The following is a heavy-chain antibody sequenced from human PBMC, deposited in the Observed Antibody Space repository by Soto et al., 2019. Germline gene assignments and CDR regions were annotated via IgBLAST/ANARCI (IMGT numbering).Heavy chain of an antibody. CDR1: GGSLDNYY. CDR3: ARLGDYYQYLGT. J-gene: IGHJ5*02. V-gene: IGHV4-59*08. Sequence: QVQLHESGPGLVKPSETLSLSCSVSGGSLDNYYWSWIRQPPGKGLEFIGYIYYKGTTTYNPSLKSRVAISIDTSTNQFALQLTSVIAADTAIYYCARLGDYYQYLGTWGRGTLVTVSS. CDR2: IYYKGTT. D-gene: IGHD3-22*01.